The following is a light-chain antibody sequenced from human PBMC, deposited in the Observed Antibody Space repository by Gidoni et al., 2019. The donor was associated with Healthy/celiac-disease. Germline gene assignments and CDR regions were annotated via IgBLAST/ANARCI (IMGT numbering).Light chain of an antibody. CDR2: GAS. V-gene: IGKV3-15*01. CDR3: QQYNNWPPLT. CDR1: QSVSSN. Sequence: ELVMTQSPATLSVSPGERATLSCRASQSVSSNLAWYQQKPGQAPRLLSYGASTRATGIPASFSGSGSGTEFTLTISSLQSEDFAVYYCQQYNNWPPLTFGGGTKVEIK. J-gene: IGKJ4*01.